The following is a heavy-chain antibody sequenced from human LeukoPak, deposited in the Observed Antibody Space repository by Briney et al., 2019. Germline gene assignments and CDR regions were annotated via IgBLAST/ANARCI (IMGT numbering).Heavy chain of an antibody. CDR2: ISGSGGST. J-gene: IGHJ3*02. CDR3: AKGLYDSSGYPDAFDI. D-gene: IGHD3-22*01. Sequence: GGSLRLSCAASGFTFSSYAMSWVRQAPGKGLEWVSAISGSGGSTYYADSVKGRFTISRDNSKNTLYLQMNSLRAEDTAVYYCAKGLYDSSGYPDAFDIWGQGTMVTVSS. CDR1: GFTFSSYA. V-gene: IGHV3-23*01.